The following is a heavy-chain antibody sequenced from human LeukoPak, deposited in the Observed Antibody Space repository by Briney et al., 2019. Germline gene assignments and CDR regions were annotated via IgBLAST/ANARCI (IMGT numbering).Heavy chain of an antibody. CDR1: GFTFSSYW. CDR2: INSDGSST. V-gene: IGHV3-74*01. D-gene: IGHD1-14*01. J-gene: IGHJ4*02. Sequence: GGSLRLSCAASGFTFSSYWMHWVRQAPGKGLVWVSRINSDGSSTSYADSVKGRFTISRDNSKNTLYLQMNSLRAEDTAVYYRAKPARTDYVDYWGQGTLVTVSS. CDR3: AKPARTDYVDY.